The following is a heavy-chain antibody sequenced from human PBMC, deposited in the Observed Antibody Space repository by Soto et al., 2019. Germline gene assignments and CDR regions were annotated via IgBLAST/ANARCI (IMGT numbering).Heavy chain of an antibody. V-gene: IGHV3-23*01. Sequence: EVQLLESGGGLAQSGGSLRLSCAASGFTFSRHAMNWVRQAPGRALEWVSGISESGDYRYYVDSVKGRFTISRDNSKNTLFLQMNSLRVGDTAIYYCVREGRGSTVTTNIDFWGQGTLVSVSS. J-gene: IGHJ4*02. CDR3: VREGRGSTVTTNIDF. CDR2: ISESGDYR. CDR1: GFTFSRHA. D-gene: IGHD4-17*01.